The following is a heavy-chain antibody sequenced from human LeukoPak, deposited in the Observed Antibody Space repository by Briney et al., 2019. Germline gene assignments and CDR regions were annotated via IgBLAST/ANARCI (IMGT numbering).Heavy chain of an antibody. V-gene: IGHV4-34*01. D-gene: IGHD4/OR15-4a*01. CDR2: INHSGST. J-gene: IGHJ4*02. CDR3: AGWNAHYHFFYY. CDR1: NGSLSEYY. Sequence: PSETLSLTCAVYNGSLSEYYWSWIRQPPGKGLEWIGEINHSGSTTYNPSLQSRVTMSVDTSKNQFSLEVSSVTAADTAVYYCAGWNAHYHFFYYWVPGIPLTVSS.